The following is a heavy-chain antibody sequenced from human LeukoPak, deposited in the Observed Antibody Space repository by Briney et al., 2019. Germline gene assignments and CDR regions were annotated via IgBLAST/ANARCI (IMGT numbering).Heavy chain of an antibody. V-gene: IGHV3-7*05. CDR3: ATLRWEWRSFDY. CDR2: IKQDGSEK. D-gene: IGHD5/OR15-5a*01. J-gene: IGHJ4*02. CDR1: GFTFSSYW. Sequence: GGSLRLSCAASGFTFSSYWMSWVRQAPGKGLEWVANIKQDGSEKYYVDSVKGRFTISRDNAKTSLYLQMNSLRAEDTAVYYCATLRWEWRSFDYWGQGTLVTVSS.